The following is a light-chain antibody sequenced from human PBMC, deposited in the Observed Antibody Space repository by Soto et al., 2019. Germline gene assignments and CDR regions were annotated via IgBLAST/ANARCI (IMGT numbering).Light chain of an antibody. CDR2: AAS. V-gene: IGKV1-39*01. Sequence: TISRSSVRRAVKDSSSISWRSSQSISSYLNWYQQKPGKAPKLLIYAASSLQSGVPSRFSGSGTGTRHTINICSLRIQDFPLFRSMRVPAQLLVDFALGTRLEIK. CDR1: QSISSY. J-gene: IGKJ5*01. CDR3: MRVPAQLLVD.